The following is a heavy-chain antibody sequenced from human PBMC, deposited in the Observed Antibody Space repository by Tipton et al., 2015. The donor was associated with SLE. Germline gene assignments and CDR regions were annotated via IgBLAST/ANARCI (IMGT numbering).Heavy chain of an antibody. D-gene: IGHD2-21*01. CDR1: GFTFSSYW. CDR3: ARVRVVVIADAFDI. Sequence: GSLRLSCAASGFTFSSYWMHWVRQAPGKGLVWVSRINSDGSSTSYADSVKGRFTISRDNAKNTLYLQMNSLRAEDTAVYYCARVRVVVIADAFDIWGQGTMVTVSS. J-gene: IGHJ3*02. V-gene: IGHV3-74*01. CDR2: INSDGSST.